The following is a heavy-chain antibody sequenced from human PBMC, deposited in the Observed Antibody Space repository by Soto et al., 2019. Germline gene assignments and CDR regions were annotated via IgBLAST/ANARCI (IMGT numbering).Heavy chain of an antibody. Sequence: QVHLQESGPGLVKPSQTLSLTCSVSGDSINSCGYYWYWIRQHPGEGLEYMGYVYYNGRTSYNPSLKRRISISLDTSQNQLSLKLTSVTAADTAIYYCARFAEPAVRRDSDHYYKDVWGKGTSVTVS. V-gene: IGHV4-31*03. CDR2: VYYNGRT. CDR1: GDSINSCGYY. CDR3: ARFAEPAVRRDSDHYYKDV. D-gene: IGHD2-2*01. J-gene: IGHJ6*03.